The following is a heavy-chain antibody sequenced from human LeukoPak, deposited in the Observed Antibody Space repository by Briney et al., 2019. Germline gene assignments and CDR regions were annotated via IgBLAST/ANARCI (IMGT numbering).Heavy chain of an antibody. CDR1: GFTFSTSW. Sequence: PGGSLRLSCAASGFTFSTSWMTWVRQAPGKGLEWVANIEQDGSDKYYMDSVKGRFTISRDNAKNSLYLQMNSLRAEDTAVYYCAKDSGWFRFDYWGQGTLVTVSS. V-gene: IGHV3-7*03. D-gene: IGHD6-13*01. CDR2: IEQDGSDK. J-gene: IGHJ4*02. CDR3: AKDSGWFRFDY.